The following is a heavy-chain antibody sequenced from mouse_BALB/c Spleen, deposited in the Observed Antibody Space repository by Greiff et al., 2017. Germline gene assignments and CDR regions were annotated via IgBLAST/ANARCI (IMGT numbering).Heavy chain of an antibody. CDR2: IDPANGNT. CDR1: GFNIKDTY. V-gene: IGHV14-3*02. CDR3: ARSDYYGSSYAWFAY. Sequence: DVHLVESGAELVKPGASVKLSCTASGFNIKDTYMHWVKQRPEQGLEWIGRIDPANGNTKYDPKFQGKATITADTSSNTAYLQLSSLTSEDTAVYYCARSDYYGSSYAWFAYWGQGTLVTVSA. D-gene: IGHD1-1*01. J-gene: IGHJ3*01.